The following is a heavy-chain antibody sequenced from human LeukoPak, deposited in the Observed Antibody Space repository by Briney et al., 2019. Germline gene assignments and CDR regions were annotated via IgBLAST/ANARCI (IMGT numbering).Heavy chain of an antibody. V-gene: IGHV1-2*02. J-gene: IGHJ5*01. CDR1: GYTFTDYF. CDR2: ISSDKGET. CDR3: ARDIAPSGAWWLDS. D-gene: IGHD6-13*01. Sequence: GASVKVSCKTSGYTFTDYFIHWVRQAPGQGLEWMGWISSDKGETNYAQRFRGRVTMTRDTSISTAYMEVNRLTSDDTAFYYCARDIAPSGAWWLDSWGQGTLITVSS.